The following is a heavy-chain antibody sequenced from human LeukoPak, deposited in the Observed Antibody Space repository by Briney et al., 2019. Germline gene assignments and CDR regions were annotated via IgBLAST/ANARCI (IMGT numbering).Heavy chain of an antibody. CDR1: GFTFSSYG. CDR3: TREAGSGFDY. V-gene: IGHV3-74*01. CDR2: IDSDGRST. Sequence: GGSLRLSCAASGFTFSSYGMHWVRQAPGKGLVWVARIDSDGRSTAFADSVRGRFTISRDNAKNTVYLQMNSLRAEDTAVYSCTREAGSGFDYWGQGTLVTVSS. J-gene: IGHJ4*02. D-gene: IGHD6-19*01.